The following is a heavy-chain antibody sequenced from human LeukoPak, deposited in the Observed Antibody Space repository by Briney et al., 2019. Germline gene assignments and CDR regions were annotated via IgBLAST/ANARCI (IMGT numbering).Heavy chain of an antibody. J-gene: IGHJ4*02. CDR1: RFTFSTYG. Sequence: PGGSLRLSCAASRFTFSTYGMSWVRQAPGKGLEWVSSISGSGGSTNYADSVKGRFTISRDNSKNTLYLQMNSLRDEDTAVYYCATSSYYDSSGYSREYYFDFWGQGTLVTVSS. CDR2: ISGSGGST. V-gene: IGHV3-23*01. CDR3: ATSSYYDSSGYSREYYFDF. D-gene: IGHD3-22*01.